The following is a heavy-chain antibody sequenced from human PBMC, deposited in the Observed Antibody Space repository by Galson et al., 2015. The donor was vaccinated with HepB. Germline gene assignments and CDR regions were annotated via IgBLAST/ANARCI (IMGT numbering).Heavy chain of an antibody. CDR3: AKGPRPFVDYFDY. Sequence: SLRLSCAASGFTFSSYAMSWVRQAPGKGLEWVSGISGSDSTYYADSVKGRFTISRDNSKNTLYLQMNSLRAEDTAVYYCAKGPRPFVDYFDYWGQGTLVTVSS. CDR2: ISGSDST. J-gene: IGHJ4*02. V-gene: IGHV3-23*01. CDR1: GFTFSSYA. D-gene: IGHD2-21*01.